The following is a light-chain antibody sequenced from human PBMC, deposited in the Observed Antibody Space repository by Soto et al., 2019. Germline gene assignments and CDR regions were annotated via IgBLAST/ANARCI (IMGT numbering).Light chain of an antibody. J-gene: IGKJ5*01. CDR3: QQRTGWPMT. CDR1: QSVSTY. V-gene: IGKV3-11*01. Sequence: IVLTQSPATLSLSPGETATLSCRASQSVSTYLAWYQQRPGQAPRLLIYGASNRATGIPARFSGSGSGTDFTLTISSLEAEDSAVYYCQQRTGWPMTFGQGTRLEIK. CDR2: GAS.